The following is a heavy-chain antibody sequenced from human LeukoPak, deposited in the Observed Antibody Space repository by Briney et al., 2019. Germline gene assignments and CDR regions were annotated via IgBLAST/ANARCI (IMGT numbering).Heavy chain of an antibody. J-gene: IGHJ6*02. CDR2: IIPIFGTA. Sequence: SVKVPCKASGGTFSSYAISWVRQAPGQGLEWMGGIIPIFGTANYAQKFQGRVTITADESTSTAYMELSSLRSEDTAVYYCAPSSSSDGYYYYGMDVWGQGTTVTVSS. CDR1: GGTFSSYA. D-gene: IGHD6-6*01. V-gene: IGHV1-69*13. CDR3: APSSSSDGYYYYGMDV.